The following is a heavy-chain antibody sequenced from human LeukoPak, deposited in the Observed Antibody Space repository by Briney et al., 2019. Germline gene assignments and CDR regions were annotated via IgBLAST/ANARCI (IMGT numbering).Heavy chain of an antibody. CDR2: IYSGGST. D-gene: IGHD3-10*01. J-gene: IGHJ4*02. CDR1: GFTVSSNY. Sequence: GGSLRLSRAASGFTVSSNYMSWVRQAPGKGLEWVSVIYSGGSTYYADSVKGRFTISRDNSKNTLYLQMNSLRAEDTAVYYCARVVRGVLDYWGQGTLVTVSS. V-gene: IGHV3-53*01. CDR3: ARVVRGVLDY.